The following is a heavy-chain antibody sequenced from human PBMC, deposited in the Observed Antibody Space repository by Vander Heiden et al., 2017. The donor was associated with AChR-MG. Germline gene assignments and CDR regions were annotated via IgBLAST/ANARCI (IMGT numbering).Heavy chain of an antibody. CDR1: GFTSRDYY. J-gene: IGHJ4*02. CDR3: ATDSSGWYDSRKDY. Sequence: QVQLVASGGGLVKPRGSLRPSSAASGFTSRDYYMSWIRQAPGKGLEWVSYISSSGSTIYYADAVKGRFTISRDNAKNSLYLQMNSLRAEDTAVYYCATDSSGWYDSRKDYWGQGTLVTVSS. V-gene: IGHV3-11*01. D-gene: IGHD6-19*01. CDR2: ISSSGSTI.